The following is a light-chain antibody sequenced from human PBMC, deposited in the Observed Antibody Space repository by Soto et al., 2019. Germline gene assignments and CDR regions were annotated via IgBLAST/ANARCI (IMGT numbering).Light chain of an antibody. CDR1: SSNIGNNY. J-gene: IGLJ3*02. CDR3: GTWDSSLSVWV. Sequence: QSVLTQPPSVSAAPGQKVTISCSGSSSNIGNNYVSWYQQLPGTAPKLLIYENNKRPSGIPDRFSGSKSGTSATLGITGLQTGDEADYYCGTWDSSLSVWVFGGGTQLTVL. V-gene: IGLV1-51*02. CDR2: ENN.